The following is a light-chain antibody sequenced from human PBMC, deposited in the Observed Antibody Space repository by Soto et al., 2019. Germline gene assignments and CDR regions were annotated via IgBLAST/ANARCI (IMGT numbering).Light chain of an antibody. CDR2: EVS. J-gene: IGLJ1*01. Sequence: QSALTQPASVSGSPGQSITISCTGTSSDIGAYNSVSWYQQYPGRAPKLMIYEVSNWPSGVSARFSASKSGNTASLTISGLQAEDEADYYCNSRGGSRPYYVFGTGTKVTVL. CDR1: SSDIGAYNS. V-gene: IGLV2-14*01. CDR3: NSRGGSRPYYV.